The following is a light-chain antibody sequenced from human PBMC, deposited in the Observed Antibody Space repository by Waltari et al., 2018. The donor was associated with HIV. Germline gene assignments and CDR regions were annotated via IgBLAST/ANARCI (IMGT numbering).Light chain of an antibody. J-gene: IGLJ3*02. V-gene: IGLV10-54*01. Sequence: QAGLTQPPSMSKGLRQTATLTCTGNSNNVGNQGAAWLQQHQGHPPKLLSYRNNTRPSGISGTFSASRSGNTASLTITGLQPGDEADYYCSAWDTSLSAWVFGGGTKLTVL. CDR3: SAWDTSLSAWV. CDR2: RNN. CDR1: SNNVGNQG.